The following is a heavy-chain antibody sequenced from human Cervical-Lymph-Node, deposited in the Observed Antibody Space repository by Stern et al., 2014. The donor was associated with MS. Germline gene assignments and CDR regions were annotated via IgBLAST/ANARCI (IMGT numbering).Heavy chain of an antibody. Sequence: EVQLVESGGGLIQPGGSLRLSCAASGFNVNTYYMSRVRQAPGKGLEWVPRMDSGGSTYAADSVKGRFSISRDTSRNTLSLQMNNLRAEDMAVYYCVRGHSQAYDYRGQGTLFTVSS. J-gene: IGHJ4*02. D-gene: IGHD4-11*01. CDR2: MDSGGST. CDR1: GFNVNTYY. V-gene: IGHV3-53*01. CDR3: VRGHSQAYDY.